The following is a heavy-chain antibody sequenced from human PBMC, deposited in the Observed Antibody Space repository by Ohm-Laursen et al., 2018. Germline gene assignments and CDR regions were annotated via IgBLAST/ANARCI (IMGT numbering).Heavy chain of an antibody. CDR3: ARDLIAAAGTSIITDY. V-gene: IGHV4-38-2*02. Sequence: SDTLSLTWAVSGYSISSGYYWGWIRQPPGKGLEWIGSIYHSGSTYYNPSLKSRVTISVDTSKNQFSLKLSSVTAADTAVYYCARDLIAAAGTSIITDYWGQGTLVTVSS. CDR2: IYHSGST. D-gene: IGHD6-13*01. J-gene: IGHJ4*02. CDR1: GYSISSGYY.